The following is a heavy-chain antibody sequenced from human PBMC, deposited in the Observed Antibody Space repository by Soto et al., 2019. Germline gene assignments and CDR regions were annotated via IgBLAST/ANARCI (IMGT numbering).Heavy chain of an antibody. J-gene: IGHJ6*02. D-gene: IGHD5-12*01. CDR3: ARFSHRGLGYYYGMDV. CDR1: GGTFSSYA. V-gene: IGHV1-69*13. Sequence: SVKVSCKASGGTFSSYAISWVRQAPGQGLEWMGGIIPIFGTANYAQKFQGRVTITADESTSTGYMELSSLRSEDTAVYYCARFSHRGLGYYYGMDVWGQGTTVTVSS. CDR2: IIPIFGTA.